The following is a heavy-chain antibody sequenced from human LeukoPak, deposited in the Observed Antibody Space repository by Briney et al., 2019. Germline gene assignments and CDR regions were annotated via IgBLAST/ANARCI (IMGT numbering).Heavy chain of an antibody. CDR1: GFTFSSYG. D-gene: IGHD3-10*01. CDR2: IWYDGSNK. Sequence: PGGSLRLSCAASGFTFSSYGMHWVRQAPGKGLEWVAVIWYDGSNKYYADSVKGRFTISRDNSKNTLYLQMNSLRAEDTAVYYCARDRFYGSGSLGNFDYWGQGTLVTLSS. J-gene: IGHJ4*02. V-gene: IGHV3-33*01. CDR3: ARDRFYGSGSLGNFDY.